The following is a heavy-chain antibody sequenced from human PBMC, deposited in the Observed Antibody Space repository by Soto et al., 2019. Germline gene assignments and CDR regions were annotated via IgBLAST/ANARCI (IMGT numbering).Heavy chain of an antibody. J-gene: IGHJ5*02. Sequence: SETLSLTCAVYGGSFSGYYWSWIRQPPGKGLEWIGEINHSGSTNYNPSLKSRVTISVDTSKNQFSLKLSSVTAADTAVYYCARHKGFSGGWYVRFDPWGQGTLVTVSS. V-gene: IGHV4-34*01. D-gene: IGHD6-19*01. CDR2: INHSGST. CDR1: GGSFSGYY. CDR3: ARHKGFSGGWYVRFDP.